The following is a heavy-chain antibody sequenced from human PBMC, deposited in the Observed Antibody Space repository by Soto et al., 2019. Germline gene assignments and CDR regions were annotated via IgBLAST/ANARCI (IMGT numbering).Heavy chain of an antibody. J-gene: IGHJ6*02. D-gene: IGHD6-13*01. V-gene: IGHV4-30-2*01. CDR3: ARDKWRAGAGGYYGMDV. CDR1: GDSISSGGNS. Sequence: SETLSLTCAVSGDSISSGGNSWSWIRQPPGKGLEWVGYIYHSGSTYYNPSLKSRVTISLDRSKNQFSLKLTSVTAADTAVYYCARDKWRAGAGGYYGMDVWGQGTTVTVSS. CDR2: IYHSGST.